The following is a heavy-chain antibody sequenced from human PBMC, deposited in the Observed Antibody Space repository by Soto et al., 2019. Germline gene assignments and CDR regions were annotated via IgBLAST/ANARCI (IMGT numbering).Heavy chain of an antibody. J-gene: IGHJ6*02. CDR3: AREIISIFGVVRNFGMDV. D-gene: IGHD3-3*01. V-gene: IGHV1-46*01. CDR2: INPSGGST. Sequence: ASVKVSCKASGYTFTSYYMHWVRQAPGQGLEWMGIINPSGGSTSYAQKFQGRVTMTRDTSTSTVYMELSSLRSEDTAVYYCAREIISIFGVVRNFGMDVWGQGTTVTVSS. CDR1: GYTFTSYY.